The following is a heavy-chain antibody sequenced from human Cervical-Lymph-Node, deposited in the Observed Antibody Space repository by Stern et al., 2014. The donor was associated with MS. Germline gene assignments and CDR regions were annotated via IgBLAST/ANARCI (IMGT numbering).Heavy chain of an antibody. CDR3: ARGSDWYPLDY. CDR1: GFAFSTYG. Sequence: VQLVESGGGVVQPGRSLRLSWSPSGFAFSTYGMHWVRQAPGKGLEWVALISFDGAKTYYADSVKGRFTISRDNPKNTLYLQMKSLRGEDTAVYYCARGSDWYPLDYWGQGTLVTVSS. V-gene: IGHV3-30*03. CDR2: ISFDGAKT. D-gene: IGHD6-19*01. J-gene: IGHJ4*02.